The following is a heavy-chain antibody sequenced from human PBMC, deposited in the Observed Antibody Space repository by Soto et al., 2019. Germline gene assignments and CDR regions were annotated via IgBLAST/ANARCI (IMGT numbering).Heavy chain of an antibody. CDR3: ARSIGVVPAAIVRFDH. CDR1: GVTFSSYA. D-gene: IGHD2-2*02. V-gene: IGHV1-69*13. CDR2: IIPIFGTA. J-gene: IGHJ5*02. Sequence: SVKVSCKASGVTFSSYAISWVRQAPGQGLEWMGGIIPIFGTANYAQKFQGRVTMTADESTSTAYMDLSSLRSEDTAVYYGARSIGVVPAAIVRFDHWGQGTLVTVSS.